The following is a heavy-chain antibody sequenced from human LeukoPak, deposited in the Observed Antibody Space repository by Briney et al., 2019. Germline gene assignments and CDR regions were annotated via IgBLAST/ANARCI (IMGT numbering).Heavy chain of an antibody. D-gene: IGHD6-13*01. V-gene: IGHV4-34*01. CDR3: VRWDFDLRAAGSFDP. CDR2: IYHSGIP. J-gene: IGHJ5*02. Sequence: SETLSLTCAVYGGSFSGYSWTWIRQSPGKGREWIGEIYHSGIPNYNPSLKSRVTISVDPSKIQFSLKLTSVTAADPAVYYCVRWDFDLRAAGSFDPWGQGTLVTVSS. CDR1: GGSFSGYS.